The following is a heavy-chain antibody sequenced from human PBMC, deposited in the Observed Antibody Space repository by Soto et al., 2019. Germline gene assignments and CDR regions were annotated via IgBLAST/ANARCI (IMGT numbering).Heavy chain of an antibody. CDR3: ARGPFRPSAMDV. CDR1: GDDFKKNV. J-gene: IGHJ6*02. Sequence: ASVKVSCKTSGDDFKKNVFTWVRQAPGQGLEWMGGTIPALGKTHYIEKFQGRVTITVDDATRTVYMEVRDLTSEDTAIYYCARGPFRPSAMDVWGQGTTVTVSS. D-gene: IGHD3-10*01. V-gene: IGHV1-69*10. CDR2: TIPALGKT.